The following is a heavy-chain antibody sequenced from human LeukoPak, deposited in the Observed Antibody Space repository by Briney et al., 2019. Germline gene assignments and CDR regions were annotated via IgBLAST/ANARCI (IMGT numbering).Heavy chain of an antibody. D-gene: IGHD2-15*01. CDR3: VRDLGGSDDY. Sequence: GSLSLSCTAAGFTLSTYWMHWVRQAPGKGLVWVSHINPDGRTTRYANSVTGRFTISRDNAKNTADLQMSSLRAEDTAVYYCVRDLGGSDDYWGQGTLVTVSS. CDR1: GFTLSTYW. CDR2: INPDGRTT. V-gene: IGHV3-74*01. J-gene: IGHJ4*02.